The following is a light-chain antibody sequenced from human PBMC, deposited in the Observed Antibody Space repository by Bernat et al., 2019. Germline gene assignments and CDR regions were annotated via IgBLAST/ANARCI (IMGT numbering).Light chain of an antibody. CDR1: QSASSN. J-gene: IGKJ4*01. CDR2: DAS. V-gene: IGKV3-15*01. CDR3: QQYLRWPLT. Sequence: EIVMTQSPATLSVSPGERATLPCRASQSASSNLAWYQQQPGQAPRLPIYDASTRAPGIPARFSGTGSGTEFTLTLNSLQSEDSAVYYCQQYLRWPLTFGGGTRVEIK.